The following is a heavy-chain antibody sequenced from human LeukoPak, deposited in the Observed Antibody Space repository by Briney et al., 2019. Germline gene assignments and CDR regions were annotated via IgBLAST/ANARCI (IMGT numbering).Heavy chain of an antibody. V-gene: IGHV3-21*06. CDR2: ISSSSRYI. CDR3: ARTRRADYYDSSNY. D-gene: IGHD3-22*01. J-gene: IGHJ4*02. CDR1: GFRFSSYR. Sequence: GGSLRLSCAASGFRFSSYRMNWVRQAPGQGLEWVSCISSSSRYIYYADSVKGRFTISRDDAKNSLYLQMNSLRAEDTAVYYCARTRRADYYDSSNYWGQGTLVTVSS.